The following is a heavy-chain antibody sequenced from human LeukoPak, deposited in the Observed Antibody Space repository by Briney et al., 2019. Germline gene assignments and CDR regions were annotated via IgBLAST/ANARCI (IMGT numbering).Heavy chain of an antibody. J-gene: IGHJ3*02. Sequence: GGSLRLSCAASGFTFSDYEMNWVRQAPGKGLEWLSHISVSGTTIHYADSVKGRFTISRDNAKNTLYLQMNSLRAEDTAVYYCARAKPKVPDAFDIWGQGTMVTVSS. CDR2: ISVSGTTI. V-gene: IGHV3-48*03. CDR1: GFTFSDYE. CDR3: ARAKPKVPDAFDI.